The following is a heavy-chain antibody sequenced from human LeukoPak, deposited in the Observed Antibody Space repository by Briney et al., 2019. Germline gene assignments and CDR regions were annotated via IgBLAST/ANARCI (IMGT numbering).Heavy chain of an antibody. V-gene: IGHV3-30-3*01. CDR2: ISYDGSNK. CDR3: ARGAVYSSREGDY. D-gene: IGHD6-13*01. J-gene: IGHJ4*02. Sequence: GGSLRVCCAASGFTFSSYAMHWVRQAPGKGLEWVAVISYDGSNKYYADSVKGRFTISRDNSKNTLYLQMNSLRAEDTAVYYCARGAVYSSREGDYWGQGTLVTVSS. CDR1: GFTFSSYA.